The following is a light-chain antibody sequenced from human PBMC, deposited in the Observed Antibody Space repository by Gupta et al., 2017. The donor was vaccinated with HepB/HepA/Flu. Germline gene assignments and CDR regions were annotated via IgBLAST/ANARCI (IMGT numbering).Light chain of an antibody. Sequence: QSVLTQPPSVSGGPGQRVSVSCTGISSNLGANYDVHWYQQLPGEAPKLLIHGNNNRTSEVPDRFSGSKSGTSASLAITGLQADDEADYYCQSYDYRLNGAWVFGGGTKLTVL. V-gene: IGLV1-40*01. CDR2: GNN. CDR3: QSYDYRLNGAWV. J-gene: IGLJ3*02. CDR1: SSNLGANYD.